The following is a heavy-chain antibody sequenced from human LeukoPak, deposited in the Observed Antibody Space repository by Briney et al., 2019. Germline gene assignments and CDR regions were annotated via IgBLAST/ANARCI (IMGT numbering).Heavy chain of an antibody. D-gene: IGHD6-19*01. CDR2: VYRSGST. J-gene: IGHJ4*02. Sequence: SETLSLTCSVSGFSISSGYYWAWIRQPPGKGLEWIGSVYRSGSTNYKPSLKSRVTISVDTSKNQFSLKLSSVTAADTAIYYCARDGRAGSLFAYWGQGTLVTVSS. CDR3: ARDGRAGSLFAY. CDR1: GFSISSGYY. V-gene: IGHV4-38-2*02.